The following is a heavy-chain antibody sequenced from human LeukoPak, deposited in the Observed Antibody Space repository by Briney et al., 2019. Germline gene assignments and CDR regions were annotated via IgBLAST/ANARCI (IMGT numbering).Heavy chain of an antibody. CDR2: INPNSGGT. CDR1: GYTFIDYY. CDR3: ASAQGYCSSTSCYDPYYYYGMDV. Sequence: ASVKVSCKASGYTFIDYYVHWVRQAPGQGLEWMGRINPNSGGTNYAQKFQGRVTMTRDTSISTAYMELSRLRSDDTAVYYCASAQGYCSSTSCYDPYYYYGMDVWGQGTTVTVSS. D-gene: IGHD2-2*01. J-gene: IGHJ6*02. V-gene: IGHV1-2*06.